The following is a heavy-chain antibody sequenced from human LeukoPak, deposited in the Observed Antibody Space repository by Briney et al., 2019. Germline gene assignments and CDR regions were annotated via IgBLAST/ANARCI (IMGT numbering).Heavy chain of an antibody. CDR3: AELGITMIGGV. Sequence: GGTLRLSCAASGFTFSSYGMSWVRQAPGKGLEWVSYISSSGSTIYYADSVKGRFTTSRDNAKNSLYLQMNSLRAEDTAVYYCAELGITMIGGVWGKGTTVTISS. V-gene: IGHV3-48*04. D-gene: IGHD3-10*02. CDR1: GFTFSSYG. CDR2: ISSSGSTI. J-gene: IGHJ6*04.